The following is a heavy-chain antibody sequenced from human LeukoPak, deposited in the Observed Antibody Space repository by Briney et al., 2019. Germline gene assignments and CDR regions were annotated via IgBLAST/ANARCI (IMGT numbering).Heavy chain of an antibody. Sequence: SSETLSLTCTVSGGSISSYYWSWIRQPPGKGLEWIGYIYYSGSTNYNPPLKRRVSISVDTSKNQFSLKLSSVTAADTAVYYCARSPITIFGVVTGFDPWGQGTLVTVSS. CDR1: GGSISSYY. CDR3: ARSPITIFGVVTGFDP. CDR2: IYYSGST. J-gene: IGHJ5*02. D-gene: IGHD3-3*01. V-gene: IGHV4-59*01.